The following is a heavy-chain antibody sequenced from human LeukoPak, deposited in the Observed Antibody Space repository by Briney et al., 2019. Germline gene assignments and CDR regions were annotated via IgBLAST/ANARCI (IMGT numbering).Heavy chain of an antibody. CDR1: GFTFSTYA. Sequence: GGSLRLSCAASGFTFSTYAVNWVRQAPGKGLEWVSSISSSSSYIYYADSVKGRFTISRDNAKNSLYLQMNSLRAEDTAVYYCAKIAAAGQAYYYGMDVWGQGTTVTVSS. CDR2: ISSSSSYI. J-gene: IGHJ6*02. V-gene: IGHV3-21*01. CDR3: AKIAAAGQAYYYGMDV. D-gene: IGHD6-13*01.